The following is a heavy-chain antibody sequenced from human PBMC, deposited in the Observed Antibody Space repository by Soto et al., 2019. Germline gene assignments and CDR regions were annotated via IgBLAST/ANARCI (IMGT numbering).Heavy chain of an antibody. D-gene: IGHD6-19*01. J-gene: IGHJ5*02. CDR3: AKDGGGTFPAHIAVAGTDNWFDP. CDR2: ISGSGGST. CDR1: GFTFSSYA. Sequence: GGSLRLSCAASGFTFSSYAMSWVRQAPGKGLEKVSAISGSGGSTYYADSVKGRFTISRDNSKNTPYLQMNSLRAEDTAVYYCAKDGGGTFPAHIAVAGTDNWFDPWGQGTLVTVSS. V-gene: IGHV3-23*01.